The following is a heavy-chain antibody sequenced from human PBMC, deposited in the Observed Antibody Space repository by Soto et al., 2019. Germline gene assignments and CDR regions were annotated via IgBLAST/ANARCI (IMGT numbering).Heavy chain of an antibody. V-gene: IGHV1-69*01. CDR3: ARDLPSVRGS. CDR2: IIPIFDAT. J-gene: IGHJ4*02. D-gene: IGHD3-10*01. Sequence: QVQMVQSGAEVKKPGSSARVSCKVSGGTFSRHSISWVRQAPGQGLEWMGGIIPIFDATQYAQKFQGRLTITADGSTTTSHINLSGLRNEDTPIYSCARDLPSVRGSWGQGTLVSVS. CDR1: GGTFSRHS.